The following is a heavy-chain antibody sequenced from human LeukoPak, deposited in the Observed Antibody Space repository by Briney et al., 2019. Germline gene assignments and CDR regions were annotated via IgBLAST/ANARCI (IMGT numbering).Heavy chain of an antibody. Sequence: PGGSLRLSCAASGFTFSSYSMNWVRQAPGKGLEWVSSISSSSSYIYYADSVKGRLTISRDNAKNSLYLQMNSLRAEDTAVYYCARDRIIFGVVSRKTPVDYWGQGTLVTVSS. V-gene: IGHV3-21*01. CDR2: ISSSSSYI. J-gene: IGHJ4*02. CDR3: ARDRIIFGVVSRKTPVDY. CDR1: GFTFSSYS. D-gene: IGHD3-3*02.